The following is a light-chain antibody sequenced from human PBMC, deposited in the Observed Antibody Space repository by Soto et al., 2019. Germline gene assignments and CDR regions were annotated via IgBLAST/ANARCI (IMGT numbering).Light chain of an antibody. V-gene: IGLV2-23*02. Sequence: QSALTQPASVSGSPGQSIAISCTGTSSDVGSYDLVSWYQQHPGKAPKLMIYEVTKRPSGVSSRFSGSKSGNTASLTISGLQAEDDADYYCCSSAGGGNYVFGTGTKLIVL. CDR2: EVT. CDR1: SSDVGSYDL. CDR3: CSSAGGGNYV. J-gene: IGLJ1*01.